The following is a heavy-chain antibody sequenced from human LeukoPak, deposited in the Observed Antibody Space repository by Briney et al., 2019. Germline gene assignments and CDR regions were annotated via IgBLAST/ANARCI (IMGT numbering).Heavy chain of an antibody. Sequence: PGGSLRLSCAGSGFTFSTYAMSWVRQAPGKGLEWVSAISGSAGNTYYADSVKGRFTISRDNSKNTVYLQMSSLRAEDTAVYYCARDGGNSWDYWGQGTLVTVSS. D-gene: IGHD6-13*01. CDR2: ISGSAGNT. V-gene: IGHV3-23*01. J-gene: IGHJ4*02. CDR3: ARDGGNSWDY. CDR1: GFTFSTYA.